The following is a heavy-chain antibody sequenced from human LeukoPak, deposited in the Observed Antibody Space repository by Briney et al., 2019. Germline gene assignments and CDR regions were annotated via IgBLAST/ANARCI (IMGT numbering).Heavy chain of an antibody. CDR2: ISAYNGNT. D-gene: IGHD6-6*01. Sequence: ASVTVSFTASGYTFTSYGISWVRQAPGQGLEWMGWISAYNGNTNYAQKLQGRVTVTTDTSTSTAYMELRSLRSDDTAVYYCARVPPSSSPAYYYYYMDVWGKGTTVTVSS. CDR3: ARVPPSSSPAYYYYYMDV. J-gene: IGHJ6*03. V-gene: IGHV1-18*01. CDR1: GYTFTSYG.